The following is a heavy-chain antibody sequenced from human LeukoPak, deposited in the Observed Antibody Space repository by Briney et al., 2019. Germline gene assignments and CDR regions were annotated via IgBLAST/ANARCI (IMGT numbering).Heavy chain of an antibody. V-gene: IGHV1-18*01. CDR2: ISAYNGNT. CDR3: ARDRIIAVAGTGIDY. J-gene: IGHJ4*02. Sequence: ASVKVSCKASGYTFTSYGISWVRQAPGQGLEWMGWISAYNGNTNYAQKLQGRVTMTTDTSTSTAYMELRSLRSDDTAVYYCARDRIIAVAGTGIDYWGQGTLVTVSS. D-gene: IGHD6-19*01. CDR1: GYTFTSYG.